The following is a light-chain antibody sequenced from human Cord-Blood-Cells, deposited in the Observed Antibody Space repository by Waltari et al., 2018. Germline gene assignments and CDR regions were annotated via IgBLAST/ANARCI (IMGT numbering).Light chain of an antibody. V-gene: IGLV2-11*01. J-gene: IGLJ1*01. CDR3: CSDAVSDTYV. CDR1: SIAVGGYNC. Sequence: QSALTRPRSVSGSPGRSVTISCTGTSIAVGGYNCVSWYQQHPVKAPKLMIYAVSKRPSGLPHRFSGAKSGNTDSLTISGLQAEDEDDHYGCSDAVSDTYVVGTGTKVTVL. CDR2: AVS.